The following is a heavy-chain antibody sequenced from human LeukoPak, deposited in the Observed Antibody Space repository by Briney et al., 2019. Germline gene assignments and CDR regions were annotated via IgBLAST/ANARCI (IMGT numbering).Heavy chain of an antibody. V-gene: IGHV1-46*01. CDR2: INPSGGST. CDR3: ARDYCGGDCPPD. CDR1: GYTFTSYY. D-gene: IGHD2-21*02. Sequence: GASVKVSCKASGYTFTSYYMHWVRQAPGQGLEWMGIINPSGGSTSYAQKFQGRVTMTRDASTSTVYMELSSLRSEDTAVYYCARDYCGGDCPPDWGQGTLVTVSS. J-gene: IGHJ1*01.